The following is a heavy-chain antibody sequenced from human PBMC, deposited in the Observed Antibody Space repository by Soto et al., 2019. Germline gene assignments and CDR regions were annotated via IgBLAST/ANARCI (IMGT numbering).Heavy chain of an antibody. D-gene: IGHD3-22*01. CDR3: AKVKYTSGWLLGN. CDR1: GFSFSSYA. J-gene: IGHJ4*02. CDR2: ISGNGGST. V-gene: IGHV3-23*01. Sequence: GGSLRLSCAASGFSFSSYAMSWVRQAPGKGPEWVSAISGNGGSTYYRDSVKGRFTISRDNSGSTLYLQMKSLRDDDTAVYYCAKVKYTSGWLLGNWGQGTLVTVSS.